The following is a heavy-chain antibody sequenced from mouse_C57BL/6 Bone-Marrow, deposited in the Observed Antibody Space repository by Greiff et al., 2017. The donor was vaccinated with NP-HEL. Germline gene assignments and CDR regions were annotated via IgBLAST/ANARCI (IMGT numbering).Heavy chain of an antibody. CDR3: AREGASSGSAWFAY. J-gene: IGHJ3*01. CDR2: IDPSDSYT. D-gene: IGHD3-2*02. V-gene: IGHV1-50*01. CDR1: GYTFTSYW. Sequence: QVQLQQPGAELVKPGASVKLSCKASGYTFTSYWMQWVKQRPGQGLEWIGEIDPSDSYTNYNQKFKGKATLTVDKSSSTAYMQLSSLTSEDSAVYYCAREGASSGSAWFAYGGQGTMVTVSA.